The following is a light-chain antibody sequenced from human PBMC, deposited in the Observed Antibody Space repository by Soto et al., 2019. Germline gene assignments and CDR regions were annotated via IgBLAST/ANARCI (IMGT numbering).Light chain of an antibody. CDR2: CAS. J-gene: IGKJ2*01. V-gene: IGKV4-1*01. CDR3: QQYLNTPYT. Sequence: DIVMTQSPDSLAVSLGETVTINCKSSQSVLYSSNNKNYLAWYQQKPRQPPKLLIYCASTRESVVPDRFSGSGSGTDFTLTISSLQAEDVAVYYCQQYLNTPYTFGQGTKLEIK. CDR1: QSVLYSSNNKNY.